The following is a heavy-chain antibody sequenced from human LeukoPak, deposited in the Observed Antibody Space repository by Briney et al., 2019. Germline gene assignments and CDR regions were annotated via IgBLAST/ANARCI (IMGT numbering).Heavy chain of an antibody. CDR1: GYTFTGYY. CDR2: INPNSGGT. V-gene: IGHV1-2*02. Sequence: ASVKVSCKASGYTFTGYYMHWVRQAPGQGLEWMGWINPNSGGTNYAQKFQGRVAMTRDTSISTAYMELSRLRSDDTAVYYCARDYLLQGIAADYYYYMDVWGKGTTVTISS. D-gene: IGHD6-13*01. CDR3: ARDYLLQGIAADYYYYMDV. J-gene: IGHJ6*03.